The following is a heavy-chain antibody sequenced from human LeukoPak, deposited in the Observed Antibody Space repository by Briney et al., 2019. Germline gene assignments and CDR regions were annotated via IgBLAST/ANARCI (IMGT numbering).Heavy chain of an antibody. D-gene: IGHD6-13*01. CDR2: IYRGGST. Sequence: GESLRLSCAASGFNVSNNYMSWVRQAPGKGLEWVSVIYRGGSTYYADSVKGRFTMSRDNSKNTVYLQMDSLRAEDTAVYYCARDRGAAAGNWGQGTLVTVSS. CDR1: GFNVSNNY. V-gene: IGHV3-53*01. CDR3: ARDRGAAAGN. J-gene: IGHJ4*02.